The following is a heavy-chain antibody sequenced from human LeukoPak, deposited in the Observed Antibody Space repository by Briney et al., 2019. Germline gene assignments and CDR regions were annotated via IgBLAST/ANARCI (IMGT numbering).Heavy chain of an antibody. CDR2: ISSSSSYI. CDR3: AELGITMIGGV. CDR1: GFTFSSYS. J-gene: IGHJ6*04. V-gene: IGHV3-21*01. D-gene: IGHD3-10*02. Sequence: GGSLRLSCAASGFTFSSYSMNWVRQAPGKGLEWVSSISSSSSYIYYADSVKGRFTISRDSAKNSLYLQMNSLRAEDTAVYYCAELGITMIGGVWGKGTTVTIPS.